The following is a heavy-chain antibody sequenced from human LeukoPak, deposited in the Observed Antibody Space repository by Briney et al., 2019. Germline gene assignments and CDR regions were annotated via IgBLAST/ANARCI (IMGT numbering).Heavy chain of an antibody. V-gene: IGHV1-69*05. CDR3: AGGVGATSYEGFDY. D-gene: IGHD1-26*01. CDR2: IIPIFGTA. Sequence: ASVKVSCKASGGTFSSYAISWVRQAPGQGLEWMGGIIPIFGTANYAQRFQGRVTITTDESTSTAYMELSSLRSEDTAVYYCAGGVGATSYEGFDYWGQGTLVTVSS. CDR1: GGTFSSYA. J-gene: IGHJ4*02.